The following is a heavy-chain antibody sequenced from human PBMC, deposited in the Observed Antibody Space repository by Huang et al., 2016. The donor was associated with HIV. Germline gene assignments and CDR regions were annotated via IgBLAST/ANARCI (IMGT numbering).Heavy chain of an antibody. V-gene: IGHV3-30*18. J-gene: IGHJ4*02. CDR1: GVSFSTYG. D-gene: IGHD1-26*01. Sequence: VQLVESGGGVVQPGRSLRLACAASGVSFSTYGLHWVRQAPGKGREWGAVISYDGSNKYYADSVKGRVTISRDTSENKVYLQMNSLRHEDTAVYYCAKDGADEEWDIDYWGQGTLVTVSS. CDR2: ISYDGSNK. CDR3: AKDGADEEWDIDY.